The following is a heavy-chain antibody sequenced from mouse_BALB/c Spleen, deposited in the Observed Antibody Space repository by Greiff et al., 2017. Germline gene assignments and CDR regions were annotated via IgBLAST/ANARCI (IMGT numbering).Heavy chain of an antibody. V-gene: IGHV5-6-5*01. CDR1: GFTFSSYA. Sequence: DVMLVESGGGLVKPGGSLKLSCAASGFTFSSYAMSWVRQTPEKRLEWVASISSGGSTYYPDSVKGRFTISRDNARNILYLQMSSLRSEDTAMYYCARGGYDVLFFDYWGQGTTLTVSS. CDR2: ISSGGST. J-gene: IGHJ2*01. CDR3: ARGGYDVLFFDY. D-gene: IGHD2-14*01.